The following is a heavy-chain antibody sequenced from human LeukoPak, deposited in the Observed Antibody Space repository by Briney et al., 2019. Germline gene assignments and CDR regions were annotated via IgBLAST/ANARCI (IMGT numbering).Heavy chain of an antibody. D-gene: IGHD2-21*02. CDR2: ISSSSSYI. CDR1: GFTFSSYS. V-gene: IGHV3-21*01. J-gene: IGHJ4*02. CDR3: ARDMAIYCGGDCYSPFDY. Sequence: PGGSLRLSCAASGFTFSSYSMNWVRQAPGKGLEWVSSISSSSSYIYYADSVKGRFTISRDNAKNSLYLQMNSLRAEDTAVYYCARDMAIYCGGDCYSPFDYWGQGTLVTVSS.